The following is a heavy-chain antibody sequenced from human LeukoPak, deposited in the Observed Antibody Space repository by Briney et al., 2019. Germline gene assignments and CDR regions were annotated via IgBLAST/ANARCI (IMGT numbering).Heavy chain of an antibody. V-gene: IGHV3-30*19. CDR2: IWYDGSNK. CDR3: ARAPYYYDSSGYYSSVDY. Sequence: PGGSLRLSCAASGFTFSSYGMHWVRQAPGKGLEWVAVIWYDGSNKYYADSVKGRFTISRDNSKNTLYLQMNSLRAEDTAVYYCARAPYYYDSSGYYSSVDYWGQGTLVTVSS. J-gene: IGHJ4*02. CDR1: GFTFSSYG. D-gene: IGHD3-22*01.